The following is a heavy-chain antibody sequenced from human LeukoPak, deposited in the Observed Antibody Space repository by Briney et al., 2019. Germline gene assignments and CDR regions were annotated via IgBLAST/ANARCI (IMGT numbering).Heavy chain of an antibody. V-gene: IGHV3-21*01. CDR1: GFTFSSYS. CDR2: ISSSSSYI. D-gene: IGHD3-10*01. J-gene: IGHJ5*02. Sequence: GGSLRLSCAASGFTFSSYSMNWVRQAPGKGLEWVSSISSSSSYIYYADSVKGRFTISRDNAKNSLYLQMNSLRAEDTAAYYCARDLYGSGNKTSSWGQGTLVTVSS. CDR3: ARDLYGSGNKTSS.